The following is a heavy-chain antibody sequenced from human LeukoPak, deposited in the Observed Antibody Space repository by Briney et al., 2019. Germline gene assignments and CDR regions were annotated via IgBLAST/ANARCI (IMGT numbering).Heavy chain of an antibody. CDR2: INPNSGGT. V-gene: IGHV1-2*02. CDR1: GYTFTGYY. D-gene: IGHD6-13*01. CDR3: ARGAIRIPGIAAAGTVDY. J-gene: IGHJ4*02. Sequence: GASVKVSCKASGYTFTGYYMHWVRQAPGQGLEWMGWINPNSGGTNYAQKFQGRVTMTRDTSISTAYMELSRLRSDDTAVYYCARGAIRIPGIAAAGTVDYWAQGTLVTVSS.